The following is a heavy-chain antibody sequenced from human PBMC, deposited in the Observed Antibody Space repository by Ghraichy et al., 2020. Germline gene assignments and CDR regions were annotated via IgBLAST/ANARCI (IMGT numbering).Heavy chain of an antibody. J-gene: IGHJ6*02. CDR2: FDPEDGET. CDR3: ATDYYGSGRSFYYYGMDV. CDR1: GYTLTELS. D-gene: IGHD3-10*01. V-gene: IGHV1-24*01. Sequence: ASVKVSCKVSGYTLTELSMHWVRQAPGKGLEWMGGFDPEDGETIYAQKFQGRVTMTEDTSTDTAYMELSSLRSEDTAVYYCATDYYGSGRSFYYYGMDVWGQGTTVTVSS.